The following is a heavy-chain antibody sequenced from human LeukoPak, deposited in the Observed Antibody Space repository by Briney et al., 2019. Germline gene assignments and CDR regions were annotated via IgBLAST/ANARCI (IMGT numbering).Heavy chain of an antibody. J-gene: IGHJ4*02. V-gene: IGHV4-31*03. D-gene: IGHD3-3*01. Sequence: SQTLSLTCTVSGGSISSGGYYWSWIRQHPGKGLEWIGYIYYSGSTYYNPSLKSRVTISVDTSKNQFSLKLSSVTAADTAVYYCARLDTMGSEQPFWGQGTLVTVSS. CDR3: ARLDTMGSEQPF. CDR1: GGSISSGGYY. CDR2: IYYSGST.